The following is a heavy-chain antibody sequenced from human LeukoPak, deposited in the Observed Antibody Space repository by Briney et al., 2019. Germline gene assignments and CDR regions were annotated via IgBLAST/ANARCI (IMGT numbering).Heavy chain of an antibody. J-gene: IGHJ5*02. Sequence: GESLKISCQASGYSFTSSWIGWARQMPGKGLEWMAIINPGDSDTRYSPSFQGQVTISADKSISTVYLQWGSLKASDSAMYYCARQPGAGWFDPWGQGTLVTVSS. V-gene: IGHV5-51*01. CDR3: ARQPGAGWFDP. D-gene: IGHD3-10*01. CDR2: INPGDSDT. CDR1: GYSFTSSW.